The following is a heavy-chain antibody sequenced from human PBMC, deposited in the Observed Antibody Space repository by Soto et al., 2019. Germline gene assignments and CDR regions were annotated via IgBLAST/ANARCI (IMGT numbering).Heavy chain of an antibody. CDR1: GDTLTELS. V-gene: IGHV1-24*01. Sequence: ASVKVSCKVSGDTLTELSMHWVRQAPGKGLEWMGGFDPEVGETIYAQKFQGRVTMTEDTSTDTAYMELSSLRSEDTAVYYCATVLCSSGWYACRDAFDIWGQGTMVTVSS. J-gene: IGHJ3*02. D-gene: IGHD6-19*01. CDR3: ATVLCSSGWYACRDAFDI. CDR2: FDPEVGET.